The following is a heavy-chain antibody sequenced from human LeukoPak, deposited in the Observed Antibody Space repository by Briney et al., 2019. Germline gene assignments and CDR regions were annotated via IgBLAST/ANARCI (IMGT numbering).Heavy chain of an antibody. D-gene: IGHD6-6*01. Sequence: GRSLRLTGAASGFTFDDYAMHWVRPAPGKGLEWVSSISWNSGSIAYAASVKGRFTISRDNAKNSLYLQMNSLRAEDTAFYYCAKATYSTSPGYYFDYWGQGTLVTVSS. V-gene: IGHV3-9*01. J-gene: IGHJ4*02. CDR3: AKATYSTSPGYYFDY. CDR2: ISWNSGSI. CDR1: GFTFDDYA.